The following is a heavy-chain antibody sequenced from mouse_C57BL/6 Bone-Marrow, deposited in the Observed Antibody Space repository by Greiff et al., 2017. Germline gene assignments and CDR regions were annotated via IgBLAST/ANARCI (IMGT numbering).Heavy chain of an antibody. D-gene: IGHD2-5*01. Sequence: HVQLQQPGAELVKPGASVKMSCKASGYTFTSYWITWVKQRPGQGLEWIGDIYPGSGSTNYNEKFKSKATLTVDTSSSTASMQLSSLTSEDAAVYYGARPYYSNYWYVDVWGTGTTVTVSS. V-gene: IGHV1-55*01. J-gene: IGHJ1*03. CDR1: GYTFTSYW. CDR2: IYPGSGST. CDR3: ARPYYSNYWYVDV.